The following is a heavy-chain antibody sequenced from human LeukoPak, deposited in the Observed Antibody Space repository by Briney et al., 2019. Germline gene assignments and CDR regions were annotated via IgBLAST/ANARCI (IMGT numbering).Heavy chain of an antibody. Sequence: NPSETLSLTCAVYGGSFSDYYWTWIRQPPGKGLEWIGEINHSGSTNYNPSLKSRVTISVDTSKKQFFLRLSSVTAADTAVYYCARVWQGFSFIAFDIWGQGTMVTVSS. CDR2: INHSGST. CDR1: GGSFSDYY. D-gene: IGHD3-10*01. CDR3: ARVWQGFSFIAFDI. V-gene: IGHV4-34*01. J-gene: IGHJ3*02.